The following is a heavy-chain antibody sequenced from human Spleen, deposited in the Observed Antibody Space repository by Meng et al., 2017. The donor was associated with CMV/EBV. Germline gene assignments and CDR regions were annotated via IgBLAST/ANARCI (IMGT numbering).Heavy chain of an antibody. CDR2: ISASGTTL. V-gene: IGHV3-48*04. D-gene: IGHD2-21*02. Sequence: GESLKISCAASGFTFSSHSMNWVRQATGKGLEWVSHISASGTTLYYGASVQGRFNISRDNAKNSLYLQMGSLRAEDTAGYYCARNIGDCGQIISFDYWGRGTLVTVSS. CDR3: ARNIGDCGQIISFDY. CDR1: GFTFSSHS. J-gene: IGHJ4*02.